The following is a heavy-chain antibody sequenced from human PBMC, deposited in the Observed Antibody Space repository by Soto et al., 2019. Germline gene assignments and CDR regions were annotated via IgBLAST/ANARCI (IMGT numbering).Heavy chain of an antibody. CDR2: ISYDGSNK. CDR3: AKRLGAGYSYGPNGMDV. CDR1: GFTFSSYG. V-gene: IGHV3-30*18. D-gene: IGHD5-18*01. Sequence: GGSLRLSCAASGFTFSSYGMHWVRQAPGKGLEWVAVISYDGSNKYYADSVKGRFTISRDNSKNTLYLQMNSLRAEDTAVYYCAKRLGAGYSYGPNGMDVWGQVPTVTFS. J-gene: IGHJ6*02.